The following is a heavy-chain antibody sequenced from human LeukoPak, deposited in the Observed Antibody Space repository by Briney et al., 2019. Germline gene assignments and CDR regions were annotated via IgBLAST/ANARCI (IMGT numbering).Heavy chain of an antibody. CDR2: VYYSGSP. CDR3: ATLPNDRWYFYYMDV. V-gene: IGHV4-39*07. D-gene: IGHD3-22*01. J-gene: IGHJ6*03. CDR1: GGSISSRTYY. Sequence: SETLSLTCTVSGGSISSRTYYWGWIRQPPGKGLEWIGTVYYSGSPYYSPSLRSRVSISMDTSKNQFSLKLSSVTAADTAVYYCATLPNDRWYFYYMDVWGKGTTVTVSS.